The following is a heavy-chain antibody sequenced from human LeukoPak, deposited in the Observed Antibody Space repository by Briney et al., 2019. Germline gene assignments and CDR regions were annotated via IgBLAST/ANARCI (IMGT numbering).Heavy chain of an antibody. D-gene: IGHD3-22*01. CDR2: IYWSGGKI. CDR3: ESAKGYCYDTSYFQTPDVRSGFHY. J-gene: IGHJ4*02. CDR1: GFTFSSYA. Sequence: GGSLRLSCAASGFTFSSYAMLWVRHVPGKGLEWVSGIYWSGGKIHYADSVKGRFTISRDNSKNSLSLQMNSLRAEDTAVFYCESAKGYCYDTSYFQTPDVRSGFHYCGRGTLLTVSS. V-gene: IGHV3-21*01.